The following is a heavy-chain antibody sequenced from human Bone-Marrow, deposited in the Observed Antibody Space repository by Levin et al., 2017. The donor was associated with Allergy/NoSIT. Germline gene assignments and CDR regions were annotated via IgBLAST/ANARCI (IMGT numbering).Heavy chain of an antibody. Sequence: GGSLRLSCTGSGFDFRNTWMSWVRQAPGKGLEWVGRIKSKTSGGTTDYAAPVKGRFTISRDDSKNTLFLQMNSLKTEDTAVYFCSTIRGSSFSYDYWGQGTLVTVSS. CDR1: GFDFRNTW. CDR3: STIRGSSFSYDY. V-gene: IGHV3-15*01. CDR2: IKSKTSGGTT. D-gene: IGHD5-18*01. J-gene: IGHJ4*02.